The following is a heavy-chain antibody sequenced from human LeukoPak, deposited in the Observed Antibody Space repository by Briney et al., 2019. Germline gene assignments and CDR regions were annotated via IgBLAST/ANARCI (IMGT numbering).Heavy chain of an antibody. V-gene: IGHV4-59*01. J-gene: IGHJ4*02. CDR1: GGSISSYY. D-gene: IGHD3/OR15-3a*01. CDR3: AREWTPYFDY. CDR2: IHYSGRT. Sequence: SETLSLTCTVSGGSISSYYWSWIRQPPGKGLEWIGYIHYSGRTNYNPSLKSRVTNSLDMSKNQFSLRLGSVTAADTAVYYCAREWTPYFDYWGQGTLVTVSS.